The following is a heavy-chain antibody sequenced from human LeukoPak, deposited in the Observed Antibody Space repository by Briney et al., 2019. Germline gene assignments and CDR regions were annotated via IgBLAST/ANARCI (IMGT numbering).Heavy chain of an antibody. CDR2: ISWNSGSI. D-gene: IGHD3-22*01. CDR1: GFTFDDYA. CDR3: AKGYYDSSGYPYFDY. Sequence: GGSLRLSCAASGFTFDDYAMHWVRQAPGKGLGWVSGISWNSGSIGYADSVKGRFTISRDNAKNSLYLQMNSLRAEDTALYYCAKGYYDSSGYPYFDYWGQGTLVTVSS. V-gene: IGHV3-9*01. J-gene: IGHJ4*02.